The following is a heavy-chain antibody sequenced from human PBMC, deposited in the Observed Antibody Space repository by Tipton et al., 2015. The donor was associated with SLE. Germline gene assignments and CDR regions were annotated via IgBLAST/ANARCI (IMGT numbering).Heavy chain of an antibody. CDR1: GGSVSSGSYY. CDR2: IYYSGST. D-gene: IGHD4-17*01. V-gene: IGHV4-61*01. J-gene: IGHJ4*02. CDR3: ARDPKQRTVTTHYFDY. Sequence: TLSLTCTVSGGSVSSGSYYWSWIRQPPGKGLEWIGYIYYSGSTNYNPSLKSRVTISVDTSKNQFSLKLSSVTAADTAVYYCARDPKQRTVTTHYFDYWGQGTLVTVSS.